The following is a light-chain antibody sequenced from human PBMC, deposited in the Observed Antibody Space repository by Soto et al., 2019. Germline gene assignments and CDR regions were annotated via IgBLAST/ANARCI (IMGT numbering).Light chain of an antibody. CDR1: QSVTSTY. CDR2: GAS. CDR3: QQYFSSPLT. Sequence: EIVLTQSPGTLSLSPGERATLSCRASQSVTSTYLAWYQQKPGQPPRLLIYGASSRATGIPDRFSGSGSVTDFTLTISRLAPEDFSVYYCQQYFSSPLTFRQGTKVEIK. V-gene: IGKV3-20*01. J-gene: IGKJ1*01.